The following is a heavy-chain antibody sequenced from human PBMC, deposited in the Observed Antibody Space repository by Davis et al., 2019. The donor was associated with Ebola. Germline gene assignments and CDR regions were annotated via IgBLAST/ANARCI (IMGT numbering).Heavy chain of an antibody. J-gene: IGHJ5*02. CDR2: IYYSGST. CDR3: AGTMVQGVISFDWFDP. CDR1: GGSISSSSYY. D-gene: IGHD3-10*01. Sequence: SETLSLTCTVSGGSISSSSYYWGWIRQPPGKGLEWIGSIYYSGSTNYNPSLKSRVTISVDTSKNQFSLKLSSVTAADTAVYYCAGTMVQGVISFDWFDPWGQGTLVTVSS. V-gene: IGHV4-39*07.